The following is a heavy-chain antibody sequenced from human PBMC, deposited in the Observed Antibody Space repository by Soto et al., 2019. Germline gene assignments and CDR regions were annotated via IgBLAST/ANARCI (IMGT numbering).Heavy chain of an antibody. J-gene: IGHJ5*02. CDR2: INPNNGAT. Sequence: QVQLVQSGAEVKKPGASVKVSCKAPRYIFTAYFMHWVRQAPGQGLEWMGWINPNNGATHYGLSFQGRVTMTRDTSIRTAYMELSSLRSDDTAVYYWASHDPGARVDPWGQGTLVIVSS. CDR3: ASHDPGARVDP. V-gene: IGHV1-2*02. CDR1: RYIFTAYF. D-gene: IGHD1-1*01.